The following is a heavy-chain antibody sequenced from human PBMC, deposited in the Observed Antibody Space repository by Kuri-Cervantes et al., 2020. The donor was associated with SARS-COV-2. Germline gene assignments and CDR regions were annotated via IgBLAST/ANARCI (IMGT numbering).Heavy chain of an antibody. CDR3: ARGGTTVPTSGAFDF. Sequence: LRLSCAASGFTFSSYWMHWVRQHPGRGPEWIGYVYYNGNTFYSPSLKSRVTMSIDTSRNQFSLRLSSVTAADTAVYYCARGGTTVPTSGAFDFWGQGTLVTVSS. V-gene: IGHV4-31*02. D-gene: IGHD4-17*01. J-gene: IGHJ3*01. CDR2: VYYNGNT. CDR1: GFTFSSYW.